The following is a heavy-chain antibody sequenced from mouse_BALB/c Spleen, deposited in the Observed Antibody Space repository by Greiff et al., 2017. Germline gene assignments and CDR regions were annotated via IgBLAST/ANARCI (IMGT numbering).Heavy chain of an antibody. V-gene: IGHV1-54*01. Sequence: QVQLQQSGAELVRPGTSVKVSCKASGYAFTNYLIEWVKQRPGQGLEWIGVINPGSGGTNYNEKFKGKATLTADKSSSTAYMQLSSLTSDDSAVYFCARGYDYGPFAYWGQGTLVTVSA. CDR1: GYAFTNYL. D-gene: IGHD2-4*01. CDR3: ARGYDYGPFAY. J-gene: IGHJ3*01. CDR2: INPGSGGT.